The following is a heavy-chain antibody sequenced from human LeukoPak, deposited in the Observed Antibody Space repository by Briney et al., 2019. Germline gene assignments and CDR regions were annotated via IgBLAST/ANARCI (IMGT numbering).Heavy chain of an antibody. Sequence: GASVKVSCKASGYTFTGYYIHWVRQAPGQGLEWMGWINPNSGDTNYAQKFQGRVTMTRDTSISTAYMELSRLRSDDTAVYYCARVRGSRSFDYWGQGTLVTVSS. V-gene: IGHV1-2*02. CDR2: INPNSGDT. CDR1: GYTFTGYY. J-gene: IGHJ4*02. D-gene: IGHD1-26*01. CDR3: ARVRGSRSFDY.